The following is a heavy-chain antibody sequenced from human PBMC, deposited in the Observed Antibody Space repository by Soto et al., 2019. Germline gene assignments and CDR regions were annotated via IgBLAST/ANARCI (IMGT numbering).Heavy chain of an antibody. CDR3: ARLPDYVSPSAFIDY. J-gene: IGHJ4*02. D-gene: IGHD3-10*02. Sequence: PGETLKISCKGSGYSFTSYWIGWVRQMPGKGLEWMGIIYPGDSDTRYSPSFQGQVTISADKSISTAYLQWSSLKASDTAMYYCARLPDYVSPSAFIDYWGQGTLVTVSS. V-gene: IGHV5-51*01. CDR2: IYPGDSDT. CDR1: GYSFTSYW.